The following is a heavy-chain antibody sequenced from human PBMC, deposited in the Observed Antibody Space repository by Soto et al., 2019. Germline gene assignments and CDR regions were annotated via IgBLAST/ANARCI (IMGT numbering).Heavy chain of an antibody. CDR3: ARVGYYYGSDNPRPHHPMDV. V-gene: IGHV1-46*04. CDR1: GYTFINYY. J-gene: IGHJ6*02. Sequence: ASVKVSCKTSGYTFINYYIHWVRQAPGQGLEWMGLINPGGGSTNYAQNLQGRVTMTRDTSTSTVYMVLSSLRSDDTAVYYCARVGYYYGSDNPRPHHPMDVWG. CDR2: INPGGGST. D-gene: IGHD3-10*01.